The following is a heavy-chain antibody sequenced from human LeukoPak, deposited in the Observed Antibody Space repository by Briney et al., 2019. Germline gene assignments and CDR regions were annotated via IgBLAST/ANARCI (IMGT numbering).Heavy chain of an antibody. CDR3: ANPFYGSGPRGY. J-gene: IGHJ4*02. CDR2: IGSSGST. D-gene: IGHD3-10*01. V-gene: IGHV3-23*01. Sequence: LPGGSLRLSCAASGFTFSAYVMAWVRQAPGKGLEWVSAIGSSGSTYYADSVKGRFTISRDNSKNTLYLQMNSLRAEDTAIYYCANPFYGSGPRGYWGQGTLVTVSS. CDR1: GFTFSAYV.